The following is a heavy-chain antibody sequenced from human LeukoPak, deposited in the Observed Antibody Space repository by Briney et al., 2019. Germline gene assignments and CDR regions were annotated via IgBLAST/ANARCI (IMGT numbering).Heavy chain of an antibody. D-gene: IGHD3-3*01. Sequence: GGSLRLSCAASGFTFSDYYMSWIRQAPGKGLEWVSYISSSGSTIYYADSVKGRFTISRDNAKNSLYLQMNSLRAEDTAVYYCARGWEDDFWSGYSYYYGMDVWGQVTTVTVSS. CDR2: ISSSGSTI. J-gene: IGHJ6*02. CDR1: GFTFSDYY. CDR3: ARGWEDDFWSGYSYYYGMDV. V-gene: IGHV3-11*01.